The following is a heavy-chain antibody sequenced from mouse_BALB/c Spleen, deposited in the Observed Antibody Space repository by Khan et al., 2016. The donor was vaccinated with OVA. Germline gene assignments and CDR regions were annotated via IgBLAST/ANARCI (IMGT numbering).Heavy chain of an antibody. V-gene: IGHV1S136*01. CDR2: INPDNAGT. CDR1: GYTFTNYV. J-gene: IGHJ3*01. CDR3: ATEASSWDFSFPY. Sequence: VQLQQSGPELVEPGASVKMSCKASGYTFTNYVIHWVKQKPGQGLEWIGYINPDNAGTRYNEKFKGKATLTSDTSCTSAYMELLRLTSEDSAVYYCATEASSWDFSFPYWGQGTLVTVSA. D-gene: IGHD4-1*01.